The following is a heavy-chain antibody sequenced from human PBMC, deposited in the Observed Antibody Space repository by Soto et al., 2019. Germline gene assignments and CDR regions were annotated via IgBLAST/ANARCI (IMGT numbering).Heavy chain of an antibody. D-gene: IGHD5-12*01. CDR1: GGSVSSRSHF. J-gene: IGHJ5*02. CDR3: ARYDAESGSNKLDP. Sequence: QVQLQEPGPGVVKPSDTLSVTCTVSGGSVSSRSHFWSWIRQPPGGGLQWIGYIYYTGNTNYSPSLKRRATLSVDTSRNQFSLRLTSVTAADTAIYYCARYDAESGSNKLDPWGQGTLVTVSS. CDR2: IYYTGNT. V-gene: IGHV4-61*01.